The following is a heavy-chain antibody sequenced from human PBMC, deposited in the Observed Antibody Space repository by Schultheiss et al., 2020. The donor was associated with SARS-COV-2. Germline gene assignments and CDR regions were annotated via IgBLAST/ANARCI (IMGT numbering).Heavy chain of an antibody. D-gene: IGHD3-3*01. Sequence: ASVKVSCKASGYTFTGYYMHWVRQAPGQGLEWMGWINPNSGGTNYAQKFQGWVTMTRDTSISTAYMELSRLRSDDTAVYYCARASRVRFLEWLLYRYYFDYWGQGTLVTVSS. CDR1: GYTFTGYY. V-gene: IGHV1-2*04. J-gene: IGHJ4*02. CDR2: INPNSGGT. CDR3: ARASRVRFLEWLLYRYYFDY.